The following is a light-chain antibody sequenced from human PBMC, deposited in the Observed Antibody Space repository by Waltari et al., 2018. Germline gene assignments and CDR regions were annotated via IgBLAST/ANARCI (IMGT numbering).Light chain of an antibody. CDR2: DDN. Sequence: QSALTQPASVSGSPGQSITISCTGTSSDVGNYNFDSWYQQYPGKAPKVMIYDDNRRPSGVSDRFSGSKSGNTASLTISGVQAEDEADYYCCSYAGSYTWVFGGGTKLTVL. V-gene: IGLV2-23*01. CDR1: SSDVGNYNF. J-gene: IGLJ3*02. CDR3: CSYAGSYTWV.